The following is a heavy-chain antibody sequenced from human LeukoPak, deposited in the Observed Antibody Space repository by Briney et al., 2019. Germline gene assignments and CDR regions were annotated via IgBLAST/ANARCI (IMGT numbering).Heavy chain of an antibody. V-gene: IGHV3-74*01. Sequence: PGGSLRLSCAASGFTFSSYWMHWVRQAPGKGLVWVSRINSDGSSTSYADSVKGRFTISRDNANNTLYLQMNSLRAEDTAVYYCATGTSSSWYQVYDYWGQGTLVTVSS. CDR1: GFTFSSYW. D-gene: IGHD6-13*01. CDR3: ATGTSSSWYQVYDY. J-gene: IGHJ4*02. CDR2: INSDGSST.